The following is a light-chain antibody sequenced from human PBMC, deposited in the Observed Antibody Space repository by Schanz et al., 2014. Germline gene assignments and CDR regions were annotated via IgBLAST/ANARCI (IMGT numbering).Light chain of an antibody. CDR1: SSDVGGYNH. V-gene: IGLV2-14*01. J-gene: IGLJ1*01. CDR3: SSYTSSSTWV. Sequence: QSVLTQPASVSGSPGQSITISCTGTSSDVGGYNHVSWYQQHPGKAPKLMIYDVSNRHSGVSNRFSGSKSGNTASLTISGLQAEDEADYYCSSYTSSSTWVFGTGTKLTVL. CDR2: DVS.